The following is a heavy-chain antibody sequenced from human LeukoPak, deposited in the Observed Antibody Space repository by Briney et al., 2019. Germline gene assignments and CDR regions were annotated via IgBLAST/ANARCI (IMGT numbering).Heavy chain of an antibody. V-gene: IGHV3-7*01. Sequence: AGSLRLSCTATGFTFSSFWMAWVRQAPGKGLEWVANIKQDGSIQHYGDSVRGRFTISRDNAKISLYLQMNNLRAEDTALYYCATSYDSSGCDWGQGTLVTVSS. D-gene: IGHD3-22*01. J-gene: IGHJ4*02. CDR1: GFTFSSFW. CDR3: ATSYDSSGCD. CDR2: IKQDGSIQ.